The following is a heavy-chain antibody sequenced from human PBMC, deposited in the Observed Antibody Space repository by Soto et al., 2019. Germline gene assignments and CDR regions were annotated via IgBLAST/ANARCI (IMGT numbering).Heavy chain of an antibody. CDR1: GLTFSSYS. D-gene: IGHD2-15*01. J-gene: IGHJ6*03. CDR3: AKDRVEGSSLMDV. V-gene: IGHV3-9*01. CDR2: ISWNSGSI. Sequence: PGGSLRLSCAASGLTFSSYSMHWVRQAPGKGLEWVSGISWNSGSIDYADSVKGRFTITRDNAKNSLYLQMNSLRAEDTALYYCAKDRVEGSSLMDVWGKGTTVTVSS.